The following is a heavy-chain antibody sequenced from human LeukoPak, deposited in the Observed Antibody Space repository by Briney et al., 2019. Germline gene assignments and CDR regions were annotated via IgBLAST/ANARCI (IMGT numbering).Heavy chain of an antibody. CDR2: IYYSGST. D-gene: IGHD6-13*01. J-gene: IGHJ4*02. CDR1: GGSISSSSYY. CDR3: ASHPGIAAAGSSESEWYFDY. V-gene: IGHV4-61*05. Sequence: SETLSLTCTVSGGSISSSSYYWGCIRQPPGKGLECIGYIYYSGSTNYNPSLKSRVTISVDTSKNQFSLKLSSVTAADTAVYYCASHPGIAAAGSSESEWYFDYWGQGTLVTVSS.